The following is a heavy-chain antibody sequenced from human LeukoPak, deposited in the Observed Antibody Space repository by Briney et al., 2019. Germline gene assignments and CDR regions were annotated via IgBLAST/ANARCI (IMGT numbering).Heavy chain of an antibody. CDR3: ARDTYKYDSSGYYYYYYGMDV. D-gene: IGHD3-22*01. Sequence: SQTLSLTCTVSGDSISSDSYNRNWIRQPAGKGLEWIGRIHISGSTNHNPSLKSRVTLSVDTSKNQFSLKLSSVTAADTAVYYCARDTYKYDSSGYYYYYYGMDVWGQGTTVTVSS. CDR1: GDSISSDSYN. CDR2: IHISGST. V-gene: IGHV4-61*02. J-gene: IGHJ6*02.